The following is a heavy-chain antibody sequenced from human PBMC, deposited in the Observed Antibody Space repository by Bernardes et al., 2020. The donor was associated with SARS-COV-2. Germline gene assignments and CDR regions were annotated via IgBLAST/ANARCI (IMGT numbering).Heavy chain of an antibody. D-gene: IGHD3-3*01. CDR3: ARHHRLAYYDFWSGYYSWFDP. V-gene: IGHV4-59*08. J-gene: IGHJ5*02. CDR1: GGSISSYY. Sequence: SGTLSLTRTVSGGSISSYYWSWIRQPPGKGLEWVGYIYYSGSTNYNPYLKSRVTISVDTSKNQFSLKLSSVTAADTAVYYCARHHRLAYYDFWSGYYSWFDPWGQGTLVTVSS. CDR2: IYYSGST.